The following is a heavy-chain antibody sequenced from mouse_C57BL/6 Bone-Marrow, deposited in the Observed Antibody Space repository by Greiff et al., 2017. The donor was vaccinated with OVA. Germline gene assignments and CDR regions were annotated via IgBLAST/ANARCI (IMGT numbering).Heavy chain of an antibody. CDR2: ISYDGSN. J-gene: IGHJ2*01. Sequence: VQLKESGPGLVKPSQSLSLTCSVTGYSITSGYYWNWIRQFPGNKLEWMGYISYDGSNNYNPSLKNRISITRDTSKNQFFLKLNSVTTEYTAKYYCAREGYYYGSSYYFDYWGQGTTLTVSS. D-gene: IGHD1-1*01. V-gene: IGHV3-6*01. CDR3: AREGYYYGSSYYFDY. CDR1: GYSITSGYY.